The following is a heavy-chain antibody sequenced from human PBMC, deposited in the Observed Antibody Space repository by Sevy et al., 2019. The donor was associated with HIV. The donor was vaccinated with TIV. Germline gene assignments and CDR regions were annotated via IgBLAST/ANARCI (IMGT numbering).Heavy chain of an antibody. D-gene: IGHD3-10*01. CDR3: AKGSDYGSGRFIYYYMDI. J-gene: IGHJ6*03. CDR1: GFTFSNYG. Sequence: GGSLRLSCTASGFTFSNYGMSWVRQAPGRGLEWVSNISGGGGSTYYADSVKGRFTISRDNSKDTLYLRMNSLRVEETAVYYCAKGSDYGSGRFIYYYMDIWGKGTTVTVSS. CDR2: ISGGGGST. V-gene: IGHV3-23*01.